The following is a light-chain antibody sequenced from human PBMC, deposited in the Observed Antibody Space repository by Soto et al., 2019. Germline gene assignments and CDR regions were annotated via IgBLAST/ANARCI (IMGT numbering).Light chain of an antibody. CDR1: SSDVGGYNY. Sequence: QSVLTQPASVSGSPGQSITISCTGTSSDVGGYNYVSWHQQHPGKVPKLMICDVSYRPSGVSNRFSGSKSGNTASLTISGLQAEDEADYYCSSYTTSSTYVFGTGTKLTVL. V-gene: IGLV2-14*01. CDR3: SSYTTSSTYV. CDR2: DVS. J-gene: IGLJ1*01.